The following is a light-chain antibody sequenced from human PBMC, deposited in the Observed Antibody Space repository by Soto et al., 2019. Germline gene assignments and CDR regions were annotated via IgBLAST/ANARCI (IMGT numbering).Light chain of an antibody. CDR1: QSISTW. Sequence: DIQMTQSPSILSASVGDRVTITCRASQSISTWLAWYQQKPGKAPNILIYAASSLQSGVPSRFSGSGSGTDGTLTISSLKRDDVAMYYCQQYNPYPRTFGQGTKVDIK. CDR2: AAS. J-gene: IGKJ1*01. V-gene: IGKV1-5*01. CDR3: QQYNPYPRT.